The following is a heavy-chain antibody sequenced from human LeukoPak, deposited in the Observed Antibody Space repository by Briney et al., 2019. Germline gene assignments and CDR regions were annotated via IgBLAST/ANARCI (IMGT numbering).Heavy chain of an antibody. CDR3: ARGSPFQE. CDR1: GGSIRGFY. J-gene: IGHJ4*02. V-gene: IGHV4-34*01. Sequence: SETLSLTCAVYGGSIRGFYYTWIRQPPGKGLEWIGEIDHSGDTNYNPSLKSRATISIDTSKSQVFLKVTSVTAADAALYYCARGSPFQEWGQGTLVTVSS. CDR2: IDHSGDT.